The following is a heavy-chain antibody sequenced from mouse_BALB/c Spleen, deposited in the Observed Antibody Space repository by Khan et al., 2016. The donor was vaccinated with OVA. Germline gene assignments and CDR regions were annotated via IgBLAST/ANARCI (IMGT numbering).Heavy chain of an antibody. CDR3: ATSCHYGGNDDFGMDY. CDR1: GYTFTTYW. Sequence: QVQLKQSGAELAKPGASVKMSCKASGYTFTTYWMHWIKQRPGQGLEWIGYINPNTGYNECEQKFKDKATLTAAKSSSTAYLQLSSLTSEDSAVYYCATSCHYGGNDDFGMDYWGQGTSVTVSS. J-gene: IGHJ4*01. D-gene: IGHD1-1*01. CDR2: INPNTGYN. V-gene: IGHV1-7*01.